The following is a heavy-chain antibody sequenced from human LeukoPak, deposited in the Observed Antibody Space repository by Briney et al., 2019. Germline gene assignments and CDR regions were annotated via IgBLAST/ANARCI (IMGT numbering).Heavy chain of an antibody. D-gene: IGHD2-8*02. V-gene: IGHV3-7*01. Sequence: PGGSLRLSCAASGFTFSSYWMSWVRQAPGKGLEWVANIKQDGSEKYYVDSVKGRFTIPRDNAKNSLYLQMNSLRAEDTAVYYCAKEKPLVAPLYYFDYWGQGTLVTVSS. J-gene: IGHJ4*02. CDR1: GFTFSSYW. CDR3: AKEKPLVAPLYYFDY. CDR2: IKQDGSEK.